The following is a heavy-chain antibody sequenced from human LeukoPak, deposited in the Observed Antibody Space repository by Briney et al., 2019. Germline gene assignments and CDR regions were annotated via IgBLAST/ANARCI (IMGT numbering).Heavy chain of an antibody. CDR2: INPNSGGT. CDR1: GYTFTGYY. J-gene: IGHJ4*02. Sequence: GASVKVSCKASGYTFTGYYMHWVRQAPGQGLEWMGWINPNSGGTNYAQKFQGGVTMTRDTSISTAYMELSRLRSDDTAVYYCARGTEDIVVVPAAMGIFDYWGQGTLVTVSS. V-gene: IGHV1-2*02. CDR3: ARGTEDIVVVPAAMGIFDY. D-gene: IGHD2-2*01.